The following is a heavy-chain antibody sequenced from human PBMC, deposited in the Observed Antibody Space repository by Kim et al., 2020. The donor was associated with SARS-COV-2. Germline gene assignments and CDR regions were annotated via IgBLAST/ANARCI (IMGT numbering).Heavy chain of an antibody. Sequence: SETLSLTCTVSGGSISSGGYYWSWIRQHPGKGLEWIGYIYYSGSTYYNPSLKSRVTISVDTSKNQFSLKLSSVTAADTAVYYCARSLGAEQLVRADAFDIWGQGTMVTVSS. CDR1: GGSISSGGYY. D-gene: IGHD6-13*01. V-gene: IGHV4-31*03. J-gene: IGHJ3*02. CDR3: ARSLGAEQLVRADAFDI. CDR2: IYYSGST.